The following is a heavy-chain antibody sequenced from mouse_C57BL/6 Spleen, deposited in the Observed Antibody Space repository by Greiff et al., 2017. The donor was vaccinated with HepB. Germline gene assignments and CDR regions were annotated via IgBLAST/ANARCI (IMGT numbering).Heavy chain of an antibody. CDR3: ATNWDGGAMDY. D-gene: IGHD4-1*01. CDR1: GYTFTSYW. J-gene: IGHJ4*01. V-gene: IGHV1-64*01. Sequence: VQLQQPGAELVKPGASVKLSCKASGYTFTSYWMHWVKQRPGQGLEWIGMIHPNSGSTNYNEKFKSKATLTVDKSSSTAYMQLSNLTSEDSAVYYCATNWDGGAMDYWGQGTSVTVSS. CDR2: IHPNSGST.